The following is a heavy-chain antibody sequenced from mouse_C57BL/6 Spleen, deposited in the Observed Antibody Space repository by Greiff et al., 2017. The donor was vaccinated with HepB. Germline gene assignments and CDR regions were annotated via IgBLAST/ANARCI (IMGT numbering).Heavy chain of an antibody. CDR2: ISSGSSTI. CDR3: ARSSGRDAMDY. Sequence: EVQLQESGGGLVKPGGSLKLSCAASGFTFSDYGMHWVRQAPEKGLEWVAYISSGSSTIYYADTVKGRFTISRDNAKNTLFLQMTSLRSEDTAMYYCARSSGRDAMDYWGQGTSVTVSS. V-gene: IGHV5-17*01. CDR1: GFTFSDYG. D-gene: IGHD3-1*01. J-gene: IGHJ4*01.